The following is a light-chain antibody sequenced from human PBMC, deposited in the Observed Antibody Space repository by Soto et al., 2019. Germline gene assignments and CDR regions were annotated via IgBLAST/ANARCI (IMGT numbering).Light chain of an antibody. J-gene: IGKJ5*01. V-gene: IGKV3-11*01. Sequence: EIVMTQSPATLSVSPGEIATLSCRASQSVFSSLAWYQQKPGQAPRLLIYGASNRATGIPARFSGSGSGTDFTLTISSLEPEDFAVYYCQQRSNWPPITFGQGTRLEIK. CDR2: GAS. CDR1: QSVFSS. CDR3: QQRSNWPPIT.